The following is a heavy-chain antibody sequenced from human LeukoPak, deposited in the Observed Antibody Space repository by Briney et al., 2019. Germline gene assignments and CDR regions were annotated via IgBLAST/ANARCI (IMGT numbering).Heavy chain of an antibody. Sequence: GGSLRLSCAASGINFNTYAMHWVRQAPGKGLEWVSLISGDGDRTSYADSVKGRFTISRDNDKNSLYLQMNSLRMEDTALYYCAKDRGYEVVFDPWGQGTLVAVSS. CDR3: AKDRGYEVVFDP. V-gene: IGHV3-43*02. J-gene: IGHJ5*02. CDR2: ISGDGDRT. CDR1: GINFNTYA. D-gene: IGHD5-12*01.